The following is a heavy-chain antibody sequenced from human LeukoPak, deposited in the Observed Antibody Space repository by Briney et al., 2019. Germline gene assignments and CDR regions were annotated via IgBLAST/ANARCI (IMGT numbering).Heavy chain of an antibody. V-gene: IGHV3-23*01. D-gene: IGHD3-9*01. CDR3: AKGVKVPLLRYFSYYMDV. CDR2: ISGSGSTS. Sequence: GGSLRLSCAASGFTFSSYGISWVRQAPGKGLEWVSFISGSGSTSDYADSVKGRFTISRDNSKNTLYLQMNSLRAEDTAVYYCAKGVKVPLLRYFSYYMDVWGKGTTVTISS. J-gene: IGHJ6*03. CDR1: GFTFSSYG.